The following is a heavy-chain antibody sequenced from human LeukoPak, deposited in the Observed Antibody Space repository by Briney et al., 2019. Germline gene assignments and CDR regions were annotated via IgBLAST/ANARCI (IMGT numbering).Heavy chain of an antibody. V-gene: IGHV3-53*01. CDR1: GFTVSSNY. Sequence: PGGSLRLSCVASGFTVSSNYMSWVRQAPGKGLEWVSVIYSGDSTYYADSVKGRFTISRDNSKNTLYLQMNSLRAEDTAVYYCASGSGSYRTPYYYMDVWGTGTTVTVSS. CDR2: IYSGDST. J-gene: IGHJ6*03. D-gene: IGHD3-10*01. CDR3: ASGSGSYRTPYYYMDV.